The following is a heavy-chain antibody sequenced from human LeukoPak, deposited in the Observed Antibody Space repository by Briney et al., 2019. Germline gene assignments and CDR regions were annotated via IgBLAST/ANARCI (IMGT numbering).Heavy chain of an antibody. J-gene: IGHJ4*02. CDR1: GYTFTGYY. CDR3: ARDKGRGSGSYYNGWPLGY. D-gene: IGHD3-10*01. V-gene: IGHV1-2*02. Sequence: ASVKVSCKASGYTFTGYYMHWVRQAPGQGLEWMGWINPNSGGTNYAQKFQGRVTMTRDTSISTAYMELSRLRSDDTAVYYCARDKGRGSGSYYNGWPLGYWGQGTLVTVSS. CDR2: INPNSGGT.